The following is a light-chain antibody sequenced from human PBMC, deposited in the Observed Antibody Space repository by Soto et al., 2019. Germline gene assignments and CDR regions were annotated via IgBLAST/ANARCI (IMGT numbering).Light chain of an antibody. V-gene: IGLV2-14*01. CDR2: DVS. CDR1: SSDVGGYNY. J-gene: IGLJ2*01. CDR3: CSYTSTSTLL. Sequence: QSVLTQPASVSGSPGQSITISCTGTSSDVGGYNYVSWYQQHPGKAPKLMIYDVSNRPSGISNRFSGSKSGNTASLTISWLQAEDEADYYCCSYTSTSTLLFGGGTKLTVL.